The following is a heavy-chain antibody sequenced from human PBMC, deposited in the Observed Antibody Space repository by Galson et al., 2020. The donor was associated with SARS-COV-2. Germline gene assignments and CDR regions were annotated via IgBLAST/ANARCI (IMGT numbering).Heavy chain of an antibody. CDR2: ISYDGSNK. CDR3: AREESERWLQLHCYLYVVDV. D-gene: IGHD5-12*01. CDR1: GFTFSSYG. Sequence: QAGGSLRLSCAASGFTFSSYGMHWVRQAPGKGLEWVAVISYDGSNKYYADSVKGRFTISRDNSKNTLYLQMNSLRAEDTAVYYCAREESERWLQLHCYLYVVDVGRQGTTVTVSS. J-gene: IGHJ6*02. V-gene: IGHV3-30*03.